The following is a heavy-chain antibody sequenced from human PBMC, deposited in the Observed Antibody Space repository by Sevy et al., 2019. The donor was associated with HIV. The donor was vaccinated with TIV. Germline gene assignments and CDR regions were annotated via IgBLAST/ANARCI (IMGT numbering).Heavy chain of an antibody. CDR3: ARVGCSSTSCYAGHSYYYYGMDV. CDR2: IIPIFGTA. V-gene: IGHV1-69*13. D-gene: IGHD2-2*01. J-gene: IGHJ6*02. CDR1: GGTFSSYA. Sequence: ASVKVSCKASGGTFSSYAISWVRQAPGQGLEWMGGIIPIFGTANYAQKFQGRVTITADESTSTAYMELSSLRSEDTAGYYCARVGCSSTSCYAGHSYYYYGMDVWGQGTTVTVSS.